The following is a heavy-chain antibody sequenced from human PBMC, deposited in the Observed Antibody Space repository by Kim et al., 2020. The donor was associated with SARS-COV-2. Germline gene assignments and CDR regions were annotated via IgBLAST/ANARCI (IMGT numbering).Heavy chain of an antibody. D-gene: IGHD4-17*01. Sequence: EDQGKGGITISRDNAKNSLYLQMNSLGAEDTAVYYCARGTRYGDYNFQHWGQGTLVTVSS. J-gene: IGHJ1*01. CDR3: ARGTRYGDYNFQH. V-gene: IGHV3-21*01.